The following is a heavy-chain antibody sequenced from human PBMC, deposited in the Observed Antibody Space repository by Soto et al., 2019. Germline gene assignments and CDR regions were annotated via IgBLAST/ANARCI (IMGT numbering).Heavy chain of an antibody. CDR1: GGSISSGDYY. CDR2: IHYSGST. CDR3: ARSVFP. V-gene: IGHV4-31*03. Sequence: QVQLQESGPGLVKPSQTLSLTCTVSGGSISSGDYYWNWLRQHPGQGLEWIGYIHYSGSTYYNPSRTSRVSISVDTSKSHFSLKLTSVTAADTAVYYCARSVFPWGRGTLVTVSS. J-gene: IGHJ5*02.